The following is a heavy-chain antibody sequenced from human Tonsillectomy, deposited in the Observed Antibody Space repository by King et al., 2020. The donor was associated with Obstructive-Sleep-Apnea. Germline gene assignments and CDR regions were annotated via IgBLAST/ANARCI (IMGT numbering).Heavy chain of an antibody. CDR2: IDPSDSYT. CDR3: AKLARPDVGVGLPPDS. D-gene: IGHD1-1*01. V-gene: IGHV5-10-1*01. Sequence: QLVQSGAQVKKPGESLRISCRGSGYIFTNYWIGLVRQMPGKGLEWMGTIDPSDSYTNVIPSLQGHLTISIDKSISTAYLQWAHLKASDTAMYYRAKLARPDVGVGLPPDSWGLGTLVTVSS. CDR1: GYIFTNYW. J-gene: IGHJ5*01.